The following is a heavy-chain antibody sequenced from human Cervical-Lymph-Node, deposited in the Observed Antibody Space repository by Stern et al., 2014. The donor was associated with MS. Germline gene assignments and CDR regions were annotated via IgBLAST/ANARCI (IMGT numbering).Heavy chain of an antibody. J-gene: IGHJ3*02. CDR1: GYTFTIYY. V-gene: IGHV1-46*01. D-gene: IGHD3-16*01. CDR2: INPSGGST. Sequence: QLVQSGAEVKKPGASVNVSCKASGYTFTIYYIHWVRQAPGQGLEWMGIINPSGGSTSYAQKFQGRVTLTRDTSTSTVYMALSSLKSEDTAVYFCARDRGPHAFDIWGQGTMVTVSS. CDR3: ARDRGPHAFDI.